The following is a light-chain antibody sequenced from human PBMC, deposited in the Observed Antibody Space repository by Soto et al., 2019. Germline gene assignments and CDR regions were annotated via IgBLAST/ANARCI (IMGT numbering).Light chain of an antibody. V-gene: IGKV1-6*01. Sequence: AIQVTQSPSSLSASVGDRVTITCRTSQGIRSALGWYQQKPGKVPKLLIYAASTLQSEVPSRFSGSGSGRDFTLTISSLQPEDFATYYCLLDYSYFWAFGQGTKVEIK. CDR2: AAS. CDR3: LLDYSYFWA. CDR1: QGIRSA. J-gene: IGKJ1*01.